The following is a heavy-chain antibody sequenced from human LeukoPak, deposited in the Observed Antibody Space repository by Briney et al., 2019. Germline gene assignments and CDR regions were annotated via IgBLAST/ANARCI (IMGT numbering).Heavy chain of an antibody. V-gene: IGHV3-23*01. D-gene: IGHD1-26*01. J-gene: IGHJ5*02. CDR1: GFTASDFD. CDR2: IRGRGGNT. Sequence: PGGSLRLSCVVSGFTASDFDMSWVRQAPGKGLQWVSAIRGRGGNTYYSDSVKGRFTMSRDNSKNTLYLQMNSLRVEDTAKYYCAKVSWSRSSPDSWGQGTLVTVSS. CDR3: AKVSWSRSSPDS.